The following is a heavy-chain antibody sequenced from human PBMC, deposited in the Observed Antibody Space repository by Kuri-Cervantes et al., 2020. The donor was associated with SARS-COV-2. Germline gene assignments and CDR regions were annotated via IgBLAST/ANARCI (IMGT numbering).Heavy chain of an antibody. CDR1: GFTFSSYG. D-gene: IGHD1-26*01. J-gene: IGHJ4*02. V-gene: IGHV3-53*01. Sequence: GGSLRLSCAASGFTFSSYGMHWVRQAPGKGLEWVSVIYSGGSTYYADSVKGRFTISRDNSKNTLYLQMNSLRAEDTAVYYCARSPVWEGYFDFWGQGTLVTVSS. CDR2: IYSGGST. CDR3: ARSPVWEGYFDF.